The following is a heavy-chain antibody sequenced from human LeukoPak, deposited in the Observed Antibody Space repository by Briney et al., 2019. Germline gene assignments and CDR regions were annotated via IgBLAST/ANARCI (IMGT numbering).Heavy chain of an antibody. CDR2: IDWDDDK. CDR3: ARRYSGSYGGAFDI. CDR1: GFSLSTSGMC. Sequence: SGPALVKPTQTLTLTCTFSGFSLSTSGMCVSWIRQPPGKALEWLARIDWDDDKYYSTSLKTRLTISKDTSKNQVVLTMTNMDPVDTATYYCARRYSGSYGGAFDIWGQGTMVTVSS. J-gene: IGHJ3*02. D-gene: IGHD1-26*01. V-gene: IGHV2-70*11.